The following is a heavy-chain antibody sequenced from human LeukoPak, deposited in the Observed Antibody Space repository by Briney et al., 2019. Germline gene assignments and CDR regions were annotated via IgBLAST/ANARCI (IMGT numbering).Heavy chain of an antibody. V-gene: IGHV3-53*01. J-gene: IGHJ5*01. CDR2: INIGGSV. CDR3: ARVRRQVGSRWFDS. CDR1: GFPFTNNY. Sequence: GGFLRLSCAASGFPFTNNYMSWVRQAPGKGLEWVSVINIGGSVSYADSVKGRFTISRDNSNSTLYLQMNSLRVEDTALYYCARVRRQVGSRWFDSWGQGTLVTVSS. D-gene: IGHD1-26*01.